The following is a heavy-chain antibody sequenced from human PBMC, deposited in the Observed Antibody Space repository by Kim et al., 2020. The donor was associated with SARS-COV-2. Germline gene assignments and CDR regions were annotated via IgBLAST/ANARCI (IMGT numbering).Heavy chain of an antibody. CDR2: XXXXXXT. D-gene: IGHD5-12*01. CDR1: GGSISSSSYY. V-gene: IGHV4-39*01. J-gene: IGHJ4*01. Sequence: SETLSLTCTVSGGSISSSSYYWXWIXQPPXKXLXXXGXXXXXXXTXXXXXXKXRVXXXVXXXKNQFSVKLXAVTAADTAGYYGXRHVRGXPIXTHAFDYWX. CDR3: XRHVRGXPIXTHAFDY.